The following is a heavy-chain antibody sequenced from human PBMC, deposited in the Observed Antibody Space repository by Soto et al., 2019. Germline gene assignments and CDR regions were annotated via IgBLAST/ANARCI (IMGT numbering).Heavy chain of an antibody. CDR1: GGSISSYY. J-gene: IGHJ4*02. Sequence: QVQLQESGPGLVKPSETLSLTCTVSGGSISSYYWSWIRQPPGKGLEWIGYIYYSGSTNYNPSLKSRVTISVDTSKNQFSLKLSSVTAADTAVYYCATDPVHCGGDCYGYWGQGTLVTVSS. CDR3: ATDPVHCGGDCYGY. CDR2: IYYSGST. D-gene: IGHD2-21*01. V-gene: IGHV4-59*08.